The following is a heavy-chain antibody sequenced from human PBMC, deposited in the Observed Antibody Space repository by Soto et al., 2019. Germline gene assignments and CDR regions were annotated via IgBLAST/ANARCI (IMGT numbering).Heavy chain of an antibody. CDR1: GGSISSGDYY. V-gene: IGHV4-30-4*01. CDR3: ARAWGFLGWLLPSYYYGMDV. J-gene: IGHJ6*02. D-gene: IGHD3-3*01. CDR2: IYYSGST. Sequence: TSETLSLTCTVSGGSISSGDYYWSWIRQPPGKGLEWIGYIYYSGSTYYNPSLKSRVTISVDTSKNQFSLKLSSVTAADTAVYYCARAWGFLGWLLPSYYYGMDVWGQGTTVTVSS.